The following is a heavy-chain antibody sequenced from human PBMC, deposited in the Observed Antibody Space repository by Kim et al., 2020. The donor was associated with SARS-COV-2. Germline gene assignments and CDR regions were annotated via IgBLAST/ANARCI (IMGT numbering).Heavy chain of an antibody. J-gene: IGHJ6*02. CDR3: AIDFWSGYSTYYYGMDV. D-gene: IGHD3-3*01. Sequence: VKGRFTISRDNAKNSLYLQMNSLRAEDTAVYYCAIDFWSGYSTYYYGMDVWGQGTTVTVSS. V-gene: IGHV3-11*06.